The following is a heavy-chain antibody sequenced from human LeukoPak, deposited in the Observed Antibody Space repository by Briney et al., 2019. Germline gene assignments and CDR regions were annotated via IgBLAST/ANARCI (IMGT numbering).Heavy chain of an antibody. V-gene: IGHV4-59*01. CDR3: ARDAGRDCSGGSCYSVLPDYYYYMDV. Sequence: SETLSLTCTVSGGSMSSYYWNWIRQPPGKGLEWIGYIYYSGTTNYNPSLKSRVSMSVDTSKNQFSLKLSSVTAADTAVYYCARDAGRDCSGGSCYSVLPDYYYYMDVWGKGTTVTVSS. CDR2: IYYSGTT. J-gene: IGHJ6*03. CDR1: GGSMSSYY. D-gene: IGHD2-15*01.